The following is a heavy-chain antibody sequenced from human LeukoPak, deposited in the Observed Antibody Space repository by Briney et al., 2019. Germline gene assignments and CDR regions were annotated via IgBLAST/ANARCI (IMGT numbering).Heavy chain of an antibody. Sequence: SETLSLTCTVSGDSISSYYWSWIRQPPGKGLEWIGYIYYSGSTNYNPSLKSRVTISVDTSKNQFSLKLSSVTAADTAVYYCASEYRPGYRGGFDPWGQGTLVTVSS. CDR2: IYYSGST. J-gene: IGHJ5*02. CDR1: GDSISSYY. V-gene: IGHV4-59*01. D-gene: IGHD5-12*01. CDR3: ASEYRPGYRGGFDP.